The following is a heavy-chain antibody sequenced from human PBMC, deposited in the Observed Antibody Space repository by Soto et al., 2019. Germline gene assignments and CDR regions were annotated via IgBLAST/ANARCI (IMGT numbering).Heavy chain of an antibody. CDR2: INSSGRA. J-gene: IGHJ6*02. D-gene: IGHD3-3*02. Sequence: QVQLQESGPGLVKPSQTLSLTCSVSGVSITSSDSYWSLIRQPPGKGLEWIGYINSSGRAYYKPSLKRRVSISIDTSKTQFSLRLTSVTVADTAVYFCARVSTLGKDYGVDVWGQGTSVTVSS. CDR1: GVSITSSDSY. V-gene: IGHV4-30-4*01. CDR3: ARVSTLGKDYGVDV.